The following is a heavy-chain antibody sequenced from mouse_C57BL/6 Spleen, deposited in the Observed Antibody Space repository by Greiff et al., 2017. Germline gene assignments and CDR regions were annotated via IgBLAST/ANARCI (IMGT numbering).Heavy chain of an antibody. CDR3: ARKDYYGPPYFDV. V-gene: IGHV1-85*01. CDR1: GYTFTSYN. Sequence: VKLQESGPELVKPGASVKLSCKASGYTFTSYNINWVKQRPGQGLERNGWMYPRDGSTKYNEKFNGQATLTVDTTSSTAYMELHSLTSEDSAVYVCARKDYYGPPYFDVWGTGTTVTVSS. D-gene: IGHD1-1*01. CDR2: MYPRDGST. J-gene: IGHJ1*03.